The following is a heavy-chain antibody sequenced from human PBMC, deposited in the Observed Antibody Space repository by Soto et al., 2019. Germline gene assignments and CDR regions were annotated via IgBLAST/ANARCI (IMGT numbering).Heavy chain of an antibody. CDR2: INPSGGYT. CDR1: GYTFTSYY. CDR3: ARSRSMGDCSASVTNYAYGMDV. Sequence: QVQLVQSGAEVKKPGASVKVSCQTSGYTFTSYYIHWVRQAPGQGLAWMGIINPSGGYTKDSKKFQDRVTMTRDAATNIVYMELSSLTSEDTAVYFCARSRSMGDCSASVTNYAYGMDVWGQGTTVTVSS. V-gene: IGHV1-46*01. D-gene: IGHD2-15*01. J-gene: IGHJ6*02.